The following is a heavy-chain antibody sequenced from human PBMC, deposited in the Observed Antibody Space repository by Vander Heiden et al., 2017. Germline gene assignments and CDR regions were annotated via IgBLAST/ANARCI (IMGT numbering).Heavy chain of an antibody. V-gene: IGHV3-23*01. CDR3: AKTPIVVVPAAIDY. CDR2: ISGSGGST. Sequence: EVQPLESGGGLVQPGGSLSLSCAASGFTFGSYPMSWVRQAPGKGLEWVSAISGSGGSTYYADSVKGRFTISRDNSKNTLYLQMNSLRAEDTAVYYCAKTPIVVVPAAIDYWGQGTLVTVSS. J-gene: IGHJ4*02. CDR1: GFTFGSYP. D-gene: IGHD2-2*01.